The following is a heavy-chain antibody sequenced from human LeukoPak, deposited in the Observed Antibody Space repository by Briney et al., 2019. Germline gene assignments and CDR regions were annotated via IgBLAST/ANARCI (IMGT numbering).Heavy chain of an antibody. D-gene: IGHD6-6*01. CDR2: ISAYNGNT. CDR3: ARDMGGRIAARRGMGVDP. Sequence: GASVKVSCKASGYTFTSYGISWVRQAPGQGLEWMGWISAYNGNTNYAQKLQGRVTMTTDTSTSTAYMELRSLRSDDTAVYYCARDMGGRIAARRGMGVDPWGQGTLVTVSS. J-gene: IGHJ5*02. CDR1: GYTFTSYG. V-gene: IGHV1-18*01.